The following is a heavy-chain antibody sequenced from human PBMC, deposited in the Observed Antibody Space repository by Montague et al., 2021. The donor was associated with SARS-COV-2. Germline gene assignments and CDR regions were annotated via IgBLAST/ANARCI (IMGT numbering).Heavy chain of an antibody. J-gene: IGHJ3*01. V-gene: IGHV4-59*01. D-gene: IGHD6-19*01. CDR1: GGSISSYY. Sequence: SETLSLTCTVSGGSISSYYCSWIRQPPGKGLEWIGYIYYSGSTXXXPSXKVRVPISVYTSKNQFSLKLNSGTAADTAVYYCARGRGWMGNAFDHWGQGTMVTVSS. CDR3: ARGRGWMGNAFDH. CDR2: IYYSGST.